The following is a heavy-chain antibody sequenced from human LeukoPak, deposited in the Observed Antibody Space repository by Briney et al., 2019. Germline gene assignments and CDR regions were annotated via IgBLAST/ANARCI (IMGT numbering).Heavy chain of an antibody. J-gene: IGHJ4*02. CDR3: VRDRELNY. CDR2: VYNSGST. D-gene: IGHD1-7*01. CDR1: GVSLSTYY. Sequence: SETLSLTCTVSGVSLSTYYWGWIRQPPGKGLEWIGYVYNSGSTSYNPSLKSRATISADTSRNQFSLRLTSVTAADTAVYYCVRDRELNYWGQGTLVTVSS. V-gene: IGHV4-59*01.